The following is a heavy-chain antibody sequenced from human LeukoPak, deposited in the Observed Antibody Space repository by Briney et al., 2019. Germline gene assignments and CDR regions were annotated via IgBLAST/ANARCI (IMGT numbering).Heavy chain of an antibody. CDR3: ARGYYDSSGLLDY. D-gene: IGHD3-22*01. Sequence: SETLSLTCTVSGGSISSYYWSCIRQPPGKGLEWIGYIYYSGSTNYNPSLKSRVTISVDTSKNQFSLKLSSVTAADTAVYYCARGYYDSSGLLDYWGQGTLVTVSS. CDR2: IYYSGST. V-gene: IGHV4-59*01. CDR1: GGSISSYY. J-gene: IGHJ4*02.